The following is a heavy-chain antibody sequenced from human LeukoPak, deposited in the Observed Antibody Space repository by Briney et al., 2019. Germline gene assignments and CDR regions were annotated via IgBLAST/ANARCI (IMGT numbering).Heavy chain of an antibody. CDR1: GGSFSDYS. J-gene: IGHJ4*02. Sequence: PSETLSLTCAVYGGSFSDYSWSWIRQPPGKGLEWIGEINHSGGTNNNPSLKSRVIMSVDTSKNQFSLKVSSVTAADTAVYYCARSQPDDYGDYVDYWGQGTLVTVSS. CDR2: INHSGGT. CDR3: ARSQPDDYGDYVDY. V-gene: IGHV4-34*01. D-gene: IGHD4-17*01.